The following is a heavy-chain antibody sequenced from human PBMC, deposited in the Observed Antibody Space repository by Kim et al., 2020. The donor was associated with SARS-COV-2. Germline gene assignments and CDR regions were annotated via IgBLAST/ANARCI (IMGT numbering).Heavy chain of an antibody. J-gene: IGHJ4*02. CDR2: GST. Sequence: GSTYYADSVKSRFLISRDNSNNKLYLQMHSLRAEDTAVYYCTRWDAGNYFWGQGTLVTVSS. D-gene: IGHD3-10*01. CDR3: TRWDAGNYF. V-gene: IGHV3-66*01.